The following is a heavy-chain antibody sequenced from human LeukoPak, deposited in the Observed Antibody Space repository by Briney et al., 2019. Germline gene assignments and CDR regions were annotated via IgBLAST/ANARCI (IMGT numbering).Heavy chain of an antibody. D-gene: IGHD3-9*01. Sequence: ASVKVSCKASGYTFTSYGISWVRQAPGQGLEWMGWISAYNGNTNYAQKLQGRVTMTTDTSTSTAYMELRSLRSDDTAVYYCARANRYYDILTGYKPNAFDIWGQGTMVTVSS. CDR2: ISAYNGNT. CDR3: ARANRYYDILTGYKPNAFDI. V-gene: IGHV1-18*01. J-gene: IGHJ3*02. CDR1: GYTFTSYG.